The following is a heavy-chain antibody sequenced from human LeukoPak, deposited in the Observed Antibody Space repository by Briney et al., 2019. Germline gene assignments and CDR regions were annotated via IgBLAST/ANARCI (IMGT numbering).Heavy chain of an antibody. CDR3: ASWIGEWLLYSPYYYYYYGMDV. CDR1: GGTFSSYA. J-gene: IGHJ6*02. Sequence: SVKVSCKASGGTFSSYAISWVRQAPGQGLEWMGGIIPIFGTANYAQKFQGRVTITADESTSTAYMELSSLRSEDTAVYYCASWIGEWLLYSPYYYYYYGMDVWGQGTTVTVSS. D-gene: IGHD3-3*01. V-gene: IGHV1-69*13. CDR2: IIPIFGTA.